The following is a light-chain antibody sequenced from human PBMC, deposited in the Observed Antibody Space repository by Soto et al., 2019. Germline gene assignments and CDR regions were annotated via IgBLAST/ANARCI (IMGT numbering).Light chain of an antibody. Sequence: IQMTQSPSTLSASVGDRVTITCRASQSISICLAWYQQKPGRAPKLLIQKASSLDSELPSRFSGSGSGTEFTLTINSLQPDDSATYYFQQYNSDSTFGQGTKVEIK. CDR3: QQYNSDST. V-gene: IGKV1-5*03. J-gene: IGKJ1*01. CDR1: QSISIC. CDR2: KAS.